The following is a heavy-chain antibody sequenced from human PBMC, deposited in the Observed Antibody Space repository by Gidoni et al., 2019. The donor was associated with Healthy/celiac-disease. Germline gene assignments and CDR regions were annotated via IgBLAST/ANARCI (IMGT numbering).Heavy chain of an antibody. J-gene: IGHJ4*02. CDR2: IYHSGST. V-gene: IGHV4-38-2*01. D-gene: IGHD3-22*01. CDR1: GYSISSGYY. CDR3: ARVGYYYDSSYFDY. Sequence: QVQLQESGPGLVKPSETLSLTCAVPGYSISSGYYWGWIRQPPGKGLEWIGSIYHSGSTYYNPSLKSRVTISVDTSKNQFSLKLSSVTAADTAVYYCARVGYYYDSSYFDYWGQGTLVTVSS.